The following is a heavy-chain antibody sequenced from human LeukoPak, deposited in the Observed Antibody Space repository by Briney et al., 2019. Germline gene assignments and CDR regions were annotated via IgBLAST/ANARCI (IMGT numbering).Heavy chain of an antibody. V-gene: IGHV4-39*01. CDR1: GGSISSSSYY. D-gene: IGHD3-3*01. CDR3: ARQRSVGPRGYDFWSGYYKTGGGGFDY. CDR2: IYYSGST. Sequence: SETLSLTCTVSGGSISSSSYYWGWLRQPPGKGLEWIGSIYYSGSTYYNPSLKSRVTISVDTSKNQFSLKLSSVTAADTAVYYCARQRSVGPRGYDFWSGYYKTGGGGFDYWGQGTLVTVSS. J-gene: IGHJ4*02.